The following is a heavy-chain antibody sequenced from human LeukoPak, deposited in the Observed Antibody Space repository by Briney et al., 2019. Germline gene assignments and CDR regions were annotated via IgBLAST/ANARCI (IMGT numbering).Heavy chain of an antibody. CDR3: VRADYYGSSAYPY. D-gene: IGHD3-22*01. CDR2: IYYSGTT. CDR1: GGSISSGNYY. J-gene: IGHJ4*02. Sequence: ASETLSLTCTVSGGSISSGNYYWTWIRQHPGKGLEWIGYIYYSGTTFYNPSLKSRVTISIDTSKNQFSLKLTSVTAADTAVYYCVRADYYGSSAYPYWGQGTLVTVSS. V-gene: IGHV4-31*03.